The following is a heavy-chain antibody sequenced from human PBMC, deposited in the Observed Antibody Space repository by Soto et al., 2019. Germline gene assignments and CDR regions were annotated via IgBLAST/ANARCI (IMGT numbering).Heavy chain of an antibody. Sequence: SETLSLTCTVSGGSISSYDWSWIRQPPGKGLEWIGYIYYSGSTNYNPSLKSRVTISVDTSKNQFSLKLSSVTAADTAVYYCARGGYYYDSSGPLGAFDIWGQGTMVTVSS. V-gene: IGHV4-59*01. D-gene: IGHD3-22*01. CDR2: IYYSGST. J-gene: IGHJ3*02. CDR1: GGSISSYD. CDR3: ARGGYYYDSSGPLGAFDI.